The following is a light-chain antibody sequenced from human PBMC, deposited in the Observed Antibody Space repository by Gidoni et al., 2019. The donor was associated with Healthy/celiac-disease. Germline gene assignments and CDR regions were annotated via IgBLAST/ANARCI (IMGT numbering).Light chain of an antibody. CDR2: SNN. CDR1: SSNIGSNY. V-gene: IGLV1-47*02. Sequence: QSVLTQPPSASGTPGQRVTISCSGSSSNIGSNYVYWYQQLPGTAPKLLIYSNNQRPSGVPDRFSGSKSGTSASLAISGLRSEVEADYYCAAWDDSLSGNYVFGTGTKVTVL. J-gene: IGLJ1*01. CDR3: AAWDDSLSGNYV.